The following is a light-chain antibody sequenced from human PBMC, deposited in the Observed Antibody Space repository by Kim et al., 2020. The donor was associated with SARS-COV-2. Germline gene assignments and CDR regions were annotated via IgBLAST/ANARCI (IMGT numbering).Light chain of an antibody. CDR3: NSRDSSGNPHWV. CDR1: SLRSYY. Sequence: SSELTQDPAVSVALGQTVRITCQGDSLRSYYASWYQQKPGQATVLVIYGKNNRPSGIPDRFSGSSSGNTASLTITGAQAEDEADYYCNSRDSSGNPHWVF. J-gene: IGLJ3*02. V-gene: IGLV3-19*01. CDR2: GKN.